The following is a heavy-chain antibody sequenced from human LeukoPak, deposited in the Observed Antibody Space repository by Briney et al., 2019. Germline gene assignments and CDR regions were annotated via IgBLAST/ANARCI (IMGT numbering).Heavy chain of an antibody. Sequence: SLRLSCAASGFTFDDYAMHWARQAPGKGLEWVSGISWNSGSIGYADSVKGRFTISRDNAKNSLYLQMNSLRAEDTALYYCAKGKLPRGYSYGGAFDIWGQGTMVTVSS. J-gene: IGHJ3*02. D-gene: IGHD5-18*01. CDR3: AKGKLPRGYSYGGAFDI. CDR2: ISWNSGSI. V-gene: IGHV3-9*01. CDR1: GFTFDDYA.